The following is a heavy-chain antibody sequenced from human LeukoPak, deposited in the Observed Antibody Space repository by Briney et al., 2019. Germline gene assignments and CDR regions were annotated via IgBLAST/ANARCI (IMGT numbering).Heavy chain of an antibody. CDR1: RFTFSDYT. D-gene: IGHD4-17*01. V-gene: IGHV3-21*01. CDR2: SSSGGTYK. J-gene: IGHJ3*02. CDR3: ARPTTVTTISADAFDI. Sequence: GGSLRLSRAPSRFTFSDYTTYWVRDTPERGREWGSSSSSGGTYKYYADSVKDRFTISRDNAKNSLYLQMNSLRAEDSSVYYCARPTTVTTISADAFDIWGQGTMVTVSS.